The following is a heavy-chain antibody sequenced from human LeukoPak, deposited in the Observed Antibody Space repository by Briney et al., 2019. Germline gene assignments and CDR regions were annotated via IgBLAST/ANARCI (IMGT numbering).Heavy chain of an antibody. CDR1: GDSISFHF. CDR2: TYYGGST. D-gene: IGHD1-26*01. V-gene: IGHV4-59*11. J-gene: IGHJ3*02. CDR3: ATLGRAAGNAFDI. Sequence: SETLSLTCSVSGDSISFHFWSWIRQPPGKGLEWIGHTYYGGSTDYNPSLASRVTVSADTSKNQFSLKLSSVTAADTAVYYCATLGRAAGNAFDIWGEGTVVIVSS.